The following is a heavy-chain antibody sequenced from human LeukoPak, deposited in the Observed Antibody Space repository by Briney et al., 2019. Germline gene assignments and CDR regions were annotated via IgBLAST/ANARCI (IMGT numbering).Heavy chain of an antibody. CDR2: ISYSGNT. J-gene: IGHJ4*02. V-gene: IGHV4-59*01. CDR1: GGSISSYY. CDR3: AGYPNGGWYGFDY. D-gene: IGHD6-19*01. Sequence: TSETLSLTCTVSGGSISSYYWSWIRQPPGKGLEWIGYISYSGNTNYNPSLKSRVTISVDTSKNQFSLKLSSVTAADTAVYYCAGYPNGGWYGFDYWGQGTLVTVSS.